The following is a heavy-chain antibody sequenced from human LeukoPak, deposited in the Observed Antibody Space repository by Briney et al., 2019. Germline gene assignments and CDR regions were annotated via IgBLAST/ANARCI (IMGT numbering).Heavy chain of an antibody. D-gene: IGHD3-10*01. CDR3: ARVGVLLWFGELLGLGDAFDI. V-gene: IGHV3-7*01. CDR1: GFTFSSYW. Sequence: PGGSLRLSCAASGFTFSSYWMSWVRQAPGKGLEWVANIKQDGSEKYYVDSVKGRFTISRDNAKNSLYLQMNSLRAEDTAVYYCARVGVLLWFGELLGLGDAFDIWGQGTMVTVSS. J-gene: IGHJ3*02. CDR2: IKQDGSEK.